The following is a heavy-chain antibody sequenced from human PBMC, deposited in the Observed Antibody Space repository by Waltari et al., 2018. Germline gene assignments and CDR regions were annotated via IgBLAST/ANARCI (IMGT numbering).Heavy chain of an antibody. D-gene: IGHD6-13*01. Sequence: EVQLVQSGAEVKKPGESRKISWKGSGYRLTRYWIGWVRELHGKGLEWMGIIDPGDSDTRYSPSFQGQVTISADKSISTAYLQWSSLKASDTAMYYCARQEIAAAGPNWFDPWGQGTLVTVSS. CDR1: GYRLTRYW. V-gene: IGHV5-51*01. CDR3: ARQEIAAAGPNWFDP. CDR2: IDPGDSDT. J-gene: IGHJ5*02.